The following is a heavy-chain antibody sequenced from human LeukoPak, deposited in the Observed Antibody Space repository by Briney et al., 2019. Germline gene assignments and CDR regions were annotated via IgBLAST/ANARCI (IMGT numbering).Heavy chain of an antibody. J-gene: IGHJ4*02. CDR1: GFTFSNYA. V-gene: IGHV3-23*01. D-gene: IGHD3-9*01. Sequence: GASLRLSCAASGFTFSNYAMSWVRQAPGKGLEWVSAVSGRDTSTYYTDSVKGRFTISSDNSKNTLYLQMNSLSAEDTAIYYCAKWGDYDVLTGYYDSDYWGQGTLVTVSS. CDR2: VSGRDTST. CDR3: AKWGDYDVLTGYYDSDY.